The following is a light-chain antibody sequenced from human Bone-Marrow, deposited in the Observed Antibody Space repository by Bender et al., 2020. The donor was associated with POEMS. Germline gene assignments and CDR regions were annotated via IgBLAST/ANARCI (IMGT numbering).Light chain of an antibody. Sequence: QSALTQPRSVSGSPGQSVTISCTGTSSDVGGYFYVSWFQHHPGKVPKLMIYDVSKRPSGVPDRFSGSKSGNTASLTISGLQAEDEADYYCSSYAGSNNYVFGTGTKVTVL. CDR1: SSDVGGYFY. V-gene: IGLV2-11*01. J-gene: IGLJ1*01. CDR2: DVS. CDR3: SSYAGSNNYV.